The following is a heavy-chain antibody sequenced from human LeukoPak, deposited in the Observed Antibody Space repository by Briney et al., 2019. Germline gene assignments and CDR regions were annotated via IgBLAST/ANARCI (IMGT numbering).Heavy chain of an antibody. Sequence: AGGSLRLSCAGSGFKFADHWMTWVRQAPGKGLTWLSPNHRDGVRREYAEHVNGRFSLSRDNAKNRLYLEMNSLKDEDTALYYCVASRWSGALDFWRREPVVTVSS. CDR1: GFKFADHW. V-gene: IGHV3-74*01. D-gene: IGHD3-3*01. CDR2: NHRDGVRR. J-gene: IGHJ4*02. CDR3: VASRWSGALDF.